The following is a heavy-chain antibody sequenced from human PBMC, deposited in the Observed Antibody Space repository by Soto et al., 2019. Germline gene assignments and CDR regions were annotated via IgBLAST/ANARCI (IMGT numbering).Heavy chain of an antibody. Sequence: GGSLRLSCAGSGFTFSKYWMSWVRQAPGKGLEWLANINQDGSKKYFVDSVKGRFTISRDNAKRSLYLQMNSLRVEDTAVYYCARGGVDYSECEYWGQGTLVTVS. CDR3: ARGGVDYSECEY. V-gene: IGHV3-7*01. J-gene: IGHJ4*02. CDR1: GFTFSKYW. D-gene: IGHD2-21*02. CDR2: INQDGSKK.